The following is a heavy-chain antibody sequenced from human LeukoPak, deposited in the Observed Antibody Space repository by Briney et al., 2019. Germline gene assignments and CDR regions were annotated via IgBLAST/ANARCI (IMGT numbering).Heavy chain of an antibody. CDR3: ARDGDGSGSYGWFDP. J-gene: IGHJ5*02. Sequence: GASVKVSCKASGGTFSSYAISWVRQAPGQGLEWMGGIIPIFGTANYAQKFQGRVTITADKSTSTAYMELSSLRSEDTAVYYCARDGDGSGSYGWFDPWGQGTLVTVSS. V-gene: IGHV1-69*06. CDR2: IIPIFGTA. CDR1: GGTFSSYA. D-gene: IGHD3-10*01.